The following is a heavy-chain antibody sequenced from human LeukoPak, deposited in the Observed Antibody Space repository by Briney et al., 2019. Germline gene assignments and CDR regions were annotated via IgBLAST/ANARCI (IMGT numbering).Heavy chain of an antibody. CDR1: GGSFSGYY. V-gene: IGHV4-34*01. CDR2: INHSGST. D-gene: IGHD4-17*01. J-gene: IGHJ4*02. CDR3: ARRLGYGDYPDY. Sequence: SETLSLTCAVYGGSFSGYYWSWIRQPPGKGLEWIGEINHSGSTNYNPSLKSRVTISVDTSKNQFSLKLSSVTAADTAVYYCARRLGYGDYPDYWGQGTLVTVSS.